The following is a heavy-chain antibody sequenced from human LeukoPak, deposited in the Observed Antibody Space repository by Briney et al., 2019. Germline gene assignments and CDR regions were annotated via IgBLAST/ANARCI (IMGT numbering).Heavy chain of an antibody. J-gene: IGHJ6*03. Sequence: GGSLRLSRAASVFTLDDYGMSCVRHAPPRGLEWVSGINCNGGSTGYADSVKGRFTISRDNAKNSLYLQMNSLRAEDTALYYCERGDYYMDVWGKGTTVTVSS. V-gene: IGHV3-20*04. CDR2: INCNGGST. CDR3: ERGDYYMDV. CDR1: VFTLDDYG.